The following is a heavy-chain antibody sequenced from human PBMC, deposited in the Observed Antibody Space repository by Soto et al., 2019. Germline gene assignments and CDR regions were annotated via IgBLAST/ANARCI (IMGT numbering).Heavy chain of an antibody. V-gene: IGHV4-30-2*01. J-gene: IGHJ5*02. CDR2: IYHSGTT. CDR3: ARAHFYSGSGNFNNLLFVP. D-gene: IGHD3-3*02. Sequence: PSETLCLTCTASRGTIGAVGSSWSWIRQPPGGGREWIGYIYHSGTTLFNPSLKARLTMSLDWSNNQFSLILNSVTAVDTAVYYCARAHFYSGSGNFNNLLFVPWGQGTRVPVSS. CDR1: RGTIGAVGSS.